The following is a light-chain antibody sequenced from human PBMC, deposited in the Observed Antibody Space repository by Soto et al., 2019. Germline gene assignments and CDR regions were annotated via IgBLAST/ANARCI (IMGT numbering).Light chain of an antibody. CDR1: QSVSSN. CDR3: QQYNNWPPKYT. J-gene: IGKJ2*01. CDR2: GAS. V-gene: IGKV3-15*01. Sequence: EIVMTQSPATLSVSPGERATLSCRASQSVSSNLAWYQQKPGQAPRLLIYGASTRATGIPARFSGSGSGTEFTLTISSLRSEDFAVYYCQQYNNWPPKYTYGQGTKLAIK.